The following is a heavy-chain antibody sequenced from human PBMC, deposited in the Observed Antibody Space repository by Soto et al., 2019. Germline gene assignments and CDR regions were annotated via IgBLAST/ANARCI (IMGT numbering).Heavy chain of an antibody. D-gene: IGHD2-2*01. Sequence: QVQLVETGGGVVQPGRSLRLSCAASGFTFSSYGMHWVRQAPGKGLEWVAVISYDGSNKYYADSVKGRFTISRDNSKNTLYLQMNSLRAEDTAVYYCAKVAYLGDLVDYWGQGTLVTVSS. J-gene: IGHJ4*02. CDR1: GFTFSSYG. V-gene: IGHV3-30*18. CDR3: AKVAYLGDLVDY. CDR2: ISYDGSNK.